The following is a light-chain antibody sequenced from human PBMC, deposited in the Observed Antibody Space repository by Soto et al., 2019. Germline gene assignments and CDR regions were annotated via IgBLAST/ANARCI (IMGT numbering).Light chain of an antibody. CDR3: SSYTGTNNFGV. J-gene: IGLJ1*01. Sequence: QSVLTQPPSASGSPGQSVTISCTGSSSDVGGYNYVSWYQQHPGKAPKLVIYEVRKRRSGVPDRFSGSKSGNTASLTVSGLQAEDEADYYCSSYTGTNNFGVFGPGTKLTVL. CDR2: EVR. CDR1: SSDVGGYNY. V-gene: IGLV2-8*01.